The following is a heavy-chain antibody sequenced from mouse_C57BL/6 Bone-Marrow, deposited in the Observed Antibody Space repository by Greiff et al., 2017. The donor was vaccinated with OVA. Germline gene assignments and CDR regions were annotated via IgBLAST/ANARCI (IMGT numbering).Heavy chain of an antibody. CDR2: IYPGDGDT. CDR1: GYAFSSSW. J-gene: IGHJ2*01. Sequence: VQLQESGPELVKPGASVKISCKASGYAFSSSWMNWVKQRPGKGLEWIGRIYPGDGDTNYNGKFKGKATLTADKSSSTAYMQLSSLTSEDSAVYFCASPILYYWGQGTTLTVSS. V-gene: IGHV1-82*01. CDR3: ASPILYY.